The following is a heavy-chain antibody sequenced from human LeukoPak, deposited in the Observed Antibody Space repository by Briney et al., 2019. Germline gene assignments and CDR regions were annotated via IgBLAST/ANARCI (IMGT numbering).Heavy chain of an antibody. Sequence: GESLQISCQGSGYSFTSYWIGWVRQMPGKGLEWMGIIYPGDSDTRYSPSFQGQVTISADKSISTAYLQWSSLKASDTAMYYCARQLAVAESPHLDYWGQGTLVTVSS. CDR1: GYSFTSYW. V-gene: IGHV5-51*01. D-gene: IGHD6-19*01. CDR3: ARQLAVAESPHLDY. CDR2: IYPGDSDT. J-gene: IGHJ4*02.